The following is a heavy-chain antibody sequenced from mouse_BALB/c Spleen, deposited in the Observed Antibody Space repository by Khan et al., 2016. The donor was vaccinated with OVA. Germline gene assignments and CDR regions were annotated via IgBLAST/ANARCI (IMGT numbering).Heavy chain of an antibody. CDR1: GYAITSDYA. CDR2: ISSTGST. J-gene: IGHJ4*01. Sequence: EVKLLESGPGLVKPSQSLSLTCTVTGYAITSDYAWNWIRQFPGNKLEWMGYISSTGSTSYNPSLKSRISITRDTSKNQFFLQLKSVTTEDIATYYCARSLYYSYGYALDCWGRGTSVTVSS. D-gene: IGHD2-14*01. CDR3: ARSLYYSYGYALDC. V-gene: IGHV3-2*02.